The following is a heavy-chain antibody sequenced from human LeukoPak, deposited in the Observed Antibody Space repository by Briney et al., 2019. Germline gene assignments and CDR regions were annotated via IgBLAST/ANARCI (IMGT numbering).Heavy chain of an antibody. J-gene: IGHJ6*02. V-gene: IGHV1-2*02. Sequence: AASVTVSCEASGYTFSGSYIYWARQAPGQRLEWMGWINPNSGDTHYAQNFQGRVTMTRDTSITTAYMELSSLRSDDTGVYYCARGFYGMDVWGQGTTVTVSS. CDR3: ARGFYGMDV. CDR1: GYTFSGSY. CDR2: INPNSGDT.